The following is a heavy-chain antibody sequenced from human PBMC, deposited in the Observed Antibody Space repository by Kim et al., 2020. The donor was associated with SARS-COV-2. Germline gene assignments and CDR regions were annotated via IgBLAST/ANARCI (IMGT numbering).Heavy chain of an antibody. CDR3: ARGRFLEWLLGAFDI. CDR2: IYTSGST. J-gene: IGHJ3*02. CDR1: GGSISSGSYY. Sequence: SETLSLTCTVSGGSISSGSYYWSWIRQPAGKGLEWIGRIYTSGSTNYNPSLKSRVTISVDTSKNQFSLKLSSVTAADTAVYYCARGRFLEWLLGAFDIWGQGTMVTVSS. V-gene: IGHV4-61*02. D-gene: IGHD3-3*01.